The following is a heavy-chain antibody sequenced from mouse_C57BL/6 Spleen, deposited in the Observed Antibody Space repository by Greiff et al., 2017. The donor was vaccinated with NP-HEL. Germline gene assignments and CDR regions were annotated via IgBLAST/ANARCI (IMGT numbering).Heavy chain of an antibody. V-gene: IGHV1-52*01. CDR3: ALPYSNSRFAY. CDR2: IDPSDSET. J-gene: IGHJ3*01. Sequence: QVQLQQPGAELVRPGSSVKLSCKASGYTFTSYWMHWVKQRPIQGLEWIGNIDPSDSETHYNQKFKDKATLTVDKSSSTAYMQLSSLTSEDSAVYYCALPYSNSRFAYWGQGTLVTVSA. D-gene: IGHD2-5*01. CDR1: GYTFTSYW.